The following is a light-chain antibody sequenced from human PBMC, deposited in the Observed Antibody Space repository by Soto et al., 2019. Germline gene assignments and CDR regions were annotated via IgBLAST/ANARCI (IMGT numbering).Light chain of an antibody. V-gene: IGKV3-15*01. CDR1: QSVSNN. Sequence: EVVTTQSPATLSVSPGERATLSCRASQSVSNNLAWYQQRPGQAPRLLIYGASTRATGVPARFSGSGSGTDFTLTISSLQSEDFAVYYCQQYNIWPPWTFGQGSKV. CDR3: QQYNIWPPWT. CDR2: GAS. J-gene: IGKJ1*01.